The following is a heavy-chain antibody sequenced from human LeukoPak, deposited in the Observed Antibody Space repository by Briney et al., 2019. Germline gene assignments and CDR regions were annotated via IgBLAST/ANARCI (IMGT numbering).Heavy chain of an antibody. V-gene: IGHV3-7*01. J-gene: IGHJ5*02. CDR2: IKQDGSEE. Sequence: GGSLRLSCEASGFTFNNYWMSWLRQTPGKGLEWVANIKQDGSEEYYLDSVKGRFSVSRDNGKDSLHLQMNSLRAEDTAIYYCARSYISPNWFDPWGQGTLVTVSS. D-gene: IGHD3-16*01. CDR3: ARSYISPNWFDP. CDR1: GFTFNNYW.